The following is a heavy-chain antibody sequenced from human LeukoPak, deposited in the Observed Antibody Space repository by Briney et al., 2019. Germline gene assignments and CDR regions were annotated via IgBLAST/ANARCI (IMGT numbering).Heavy chain of an antibody. CDR3: ARGPNSNWSGLDF. J-gene: IGHJ4*02. Sequence: GGSLRLSCTASGFSFSGHWMHWARQLPGKGLVWVSRISPTGSTTIYADSVKGRFTISRDNAKNTLYLQVNNLRAEDTAVYYCARGPNSNWSGLDFWGQGTLLTVSS. V-gene: IGHV3-74*01. CDR2: ISPTGSTT. CDR1: GFSFSGHW. D-gene: IGHD6-6*01.